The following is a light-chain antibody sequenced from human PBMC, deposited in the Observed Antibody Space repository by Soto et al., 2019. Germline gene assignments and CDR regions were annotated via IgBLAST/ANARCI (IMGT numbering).Light chain of an antibody. CDR1: QSVSSSY. V-gene: IGKV3-20*01. Sequence: EIALTQSPGTLSLSPGERATLSCRSSQSVSSSYLAWYQHKPGQAPRLLIYDVSSRATGIPDRFSGSGSGTDFPLTISRLEPEDFAVYYCQQYGSSPTFGQGTKVEIK. CDR2: DVS. J-gene: IGKJ1*01. CDR3: QQYGSSPT.